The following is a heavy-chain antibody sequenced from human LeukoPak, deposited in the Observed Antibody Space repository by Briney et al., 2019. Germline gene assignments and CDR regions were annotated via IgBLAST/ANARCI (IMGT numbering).Heavy chain of an antibody. D-gene: IGHD3-3*01. CDR1: GGSISSYY. CDR2: IYYSGST. CDR3: ARAITRDFWSGYYFDY. Sequence: SETLSLTCTVSGGSISSYYWSWMRQPPGKGLEWIGYIYYSGSTNYNPSLKGRVTISVDTSKNQFSLKLSSVTAADTAVYYCARAITRDFWSGYYFDYWGQGTLVTVSS. V-gene: IGHV4-59*01. J-gene: IGHJ4*02.